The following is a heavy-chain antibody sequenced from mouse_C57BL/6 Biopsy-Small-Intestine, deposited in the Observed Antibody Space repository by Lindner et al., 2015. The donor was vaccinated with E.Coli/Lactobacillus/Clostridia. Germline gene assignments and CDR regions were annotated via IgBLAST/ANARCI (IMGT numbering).Heavy chain of an antibody. D-gene: IGHD1-1*01. CDR2: IIPIFGTP. V-gene: IGHV1-81*01. CDR3: AKAYSYRPLVVLYGMDV. Sequence: SVKVSCKASGGTFNNYALSWVRQAPGRGLEWVGGIIPIFGTPNYAQKFQGRVTITADKSTDTAYMELSSLRSEDTAVYYCAKAYSYRPLVVLYGMDVWGQGTTVTVSS. J-gene: IGHJ1*01. CDR1: GGTFNNYA.